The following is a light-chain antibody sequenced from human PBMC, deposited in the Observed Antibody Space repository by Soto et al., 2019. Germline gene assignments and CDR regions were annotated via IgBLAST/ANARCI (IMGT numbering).Light chain of an antibody. CDR3: QHYCSSPRFT. CDR1: QSIRSTY. CDR2: GAS. V-gene: IGKV3-20*01. J-gene: IGKJ3*01. Sequence: EIVLTQSPGTLSLSPGERATLSCRASQSIRSTYVAWYQQKPGQAPRLLIYGASSRATGTPDRFSGSGSGTDFTLTIIRLEPEDSAVYYCQHYCSSPRFTFGPGTRVDIK.